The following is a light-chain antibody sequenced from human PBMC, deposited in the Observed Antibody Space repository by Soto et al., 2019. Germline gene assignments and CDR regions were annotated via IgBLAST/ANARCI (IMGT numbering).Light chain of an antibody. Sequence: EIGLTQSPATLSLSRGEGATLSWRASQSVSSYLAWYQQKHGQAPRILIYGASTRATGIPARFSGRGYGTEFNLTVSSLQSEDFAVYYCQQCNDWPPTFGQGTKVDIK. CDR1: QSVSSY. CDR3: QQCNDWPPT. CDR2: GAS. J-gene: IGKJ1*01. V-gene: IGKV3D-15*01.